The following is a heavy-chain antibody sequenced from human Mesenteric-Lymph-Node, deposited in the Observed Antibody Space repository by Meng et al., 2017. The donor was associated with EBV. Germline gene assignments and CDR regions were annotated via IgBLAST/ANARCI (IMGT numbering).Heavy chain of an antibody. V-gene: IGHV4-30-4*01. CDR3: ARVTYSGSRYPSVFDY. D-gene: IGHD6-13*01. Sequence: QLVLLECGPGMCKPCQTLSLTCTVSGGSIGRANYWSGIRQPPGKGLEWIGYIDYSGNTYYNPSLESRVTISIDTSKSQVSLKLTSVTAADTAVYYCARVTYSGSRYPSVFDYWGQGNLVTVSS. CDR1: GGSIGRANY. CDR2: IDYSGNT. J-gene: IGHJ4*02.